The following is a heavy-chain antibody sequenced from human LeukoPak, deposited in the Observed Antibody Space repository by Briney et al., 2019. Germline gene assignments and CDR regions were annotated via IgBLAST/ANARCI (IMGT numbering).Heavy chain of an antibody. Sequence: PGGSLRLSCAASGFTFSRYAVHWVRQAPGKGLEWVAVISYDGSNKYYADSVKGRFTISRDNSKNTLYLQMNSLRAEDTAVYYCAKDQVVRGVIIAYYMDVWGKGITVTISS. CDR1: GFTFSRYA. J-gene: IGHJ6*03. CDR2: ISYDGSNK. V-gene: IGHV3-30*04. D-gene: IGHD3-10*01. CDR3: AKDQVVRGVIIAYYMDV.